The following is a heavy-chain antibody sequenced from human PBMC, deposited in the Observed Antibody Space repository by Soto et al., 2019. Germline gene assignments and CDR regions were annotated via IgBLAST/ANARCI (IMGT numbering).Heavy chain of an antibody. V-gene: IGHV4-59*01. Sequence: QVQLQESGPGLVKPSETLSLTCSVSGDSFSSYYWSWIRQSPGKGLEWIGYIYYSGSTNYNPSLKSRVTIAFDASKKQFSLKLYSVTAADTVVYYCARVNGSTTSVFDFWGQGTLVTVSS. CDR3: ARVNGSTTSVFDF. D-gene: IGHD4-4*01. CDR1: GDSFSSYY. CDR2: IYYSGST. J-gene: IGHJ4*02.